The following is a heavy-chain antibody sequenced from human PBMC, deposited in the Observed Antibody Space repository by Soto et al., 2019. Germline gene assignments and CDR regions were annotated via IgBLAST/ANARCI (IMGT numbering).Heavy chain of an antibody. J-gene: IGHJ3*02. CDR2: IYYSGST. D-gene: IGHD3-22*01. CDR3: AKHSSGYYRDAFDI. V-gene: IGHV4-59*01. Sequence: TSETLSLTCTVSGDSISTYYWIWIRQPPGKGLEWIGYIYYSGSTNYNPSLKSRVTISVDTSKNQFSLKLSSVTAADTAVYYCAKHSSGYYRDAFDIWGQGTMVTVSS. CDR1: GDSISTYY.